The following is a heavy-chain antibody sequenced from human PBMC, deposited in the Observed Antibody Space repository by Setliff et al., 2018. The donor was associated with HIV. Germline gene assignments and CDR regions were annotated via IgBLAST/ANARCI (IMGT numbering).Heavy chain of an antibody. D-gene: IGHD1-26*01. CDR1: GGTFSSYA. CDR3: AIPSSGNFYFDY. V-gene: IGHV1-69*13. CDR2: IIPIFGTA. Sequence: GASVKVSCKAPGGTFSSYAITWVRQAPGQGLEWMGGIIPIFGTAKYAQKFQGRVTITADQSTRTAYMELSSLRSEDTAVYYCAIPSSGNFYFDYWGQGTLVTVSS. J-gene: IGHJ4*02.